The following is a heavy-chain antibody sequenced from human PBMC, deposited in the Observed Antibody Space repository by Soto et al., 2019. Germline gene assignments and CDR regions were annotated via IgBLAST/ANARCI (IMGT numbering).Heavy chain of an antibody. Sequence: TLSLTCTVSGGSISSGGYYWSCIRQHPGKGLEWIGYIYYSGFTYYNPSLKSRVTISADTPKNQLSLKLRSVTAADTAVYYCARWGSGWYNFDFWGQGILVTVSS. CDR3: ARWGSGWYNFDF. J-gene: IGHJ4*02. D-gene: IGHD3-16*01. CDR1: GGSISSGGYY. CDR2: IYYSGFT. V-gene: IGHV4-31*03.